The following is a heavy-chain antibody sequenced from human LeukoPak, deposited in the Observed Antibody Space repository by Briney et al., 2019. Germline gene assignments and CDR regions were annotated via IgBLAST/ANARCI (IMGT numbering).Heavy chain of an antibody. V-gene: IGHV3-66*01. Sequence: GGSLRLSCAASEFSVGSNYMTWVRQAPGKGLEWVSVIYSGGSTYYADSVKGRFTISRDNSKNTLYLQMNSLRAEDTAVYYCARSIPGYSSGVPYWGQGTLVTVSS. CDR3: ARSIPGYSSGVPY. CDR2: IYSGGST. D-gene: IGHD6-19*01. J-gene: IGHJ4*02. CDR1: EFSVGSNY.